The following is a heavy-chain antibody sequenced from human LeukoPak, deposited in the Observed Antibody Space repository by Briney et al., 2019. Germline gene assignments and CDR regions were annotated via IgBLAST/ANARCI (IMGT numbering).Heavy chain of an antibody. V-gene: IGHV4-39*01. CDR1: GFSISSSSYY. D-gene: IGHD4-23*01. CDR3: ARNRLTVVHGTLEY. CDR2: NYDSGNT. Sequence: PSETLSLTCTGSGFSISSSSYYWVCIRQPPGKELEWIGTNYDSGNTYYNPSLKSRVTISVDTSKYQFSLKLSSVTAADTAVYFCARNRLTVVHGTLEYWAQGTLVTVSS. J-gene: IGHJ4*02.